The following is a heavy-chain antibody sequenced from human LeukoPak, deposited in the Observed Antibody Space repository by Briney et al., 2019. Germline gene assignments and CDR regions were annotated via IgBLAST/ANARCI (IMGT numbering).Heavy chain of an antibody. D-gene: IGHD6-19*01. CDR1: GFTFSSYE. CDR3: ARGGSLGY. V-gene: IGHV3-48*03. J-gene: IGHJ4*02. Sequence: PGGSLRHSCAAPGFTFSSYEMNWVRQAPGKGLEWVSKISSSGSAIYYADSVKGRFTISGDNAKSTLYLQMNSLRVEDTAVYYCARGGSLGYRGQGTLVTVSS. CDR2: ISSSGSAI.